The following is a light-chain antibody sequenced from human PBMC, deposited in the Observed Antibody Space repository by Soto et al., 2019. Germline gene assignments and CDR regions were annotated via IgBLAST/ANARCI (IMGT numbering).Light chain of an antibody. CDR2: EVS. V-gene: IGLV2-14*01. CDR3: TSYRSTFNLV. J-gene: IGLJ2*01. CDR1: DTDIGGHNY. Sequence: QSALTQPVSVSGSPGQSVTISCTGTDTDIGGHNYVSWYQQYPGKAPRLIIFEVSNRPSGVSDRYSGSKSSNTASLTISDLQPEDEAEYHCTSYRSTFNLVFGGGTKLTVL.